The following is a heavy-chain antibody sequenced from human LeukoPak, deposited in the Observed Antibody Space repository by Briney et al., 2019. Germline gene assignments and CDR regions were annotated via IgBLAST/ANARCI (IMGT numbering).Heavy chain of an antibody. CDR3: ARQVGWLEYTVWFDY. Sequence: PSQTLSLTCTVSGGSISSSSYYLGWIRHPPGKGLEWIGSIYYSGSTYYNPSLKSRVTISVDTSKNQFSLKLSSVTAADTAVYYCARQVGWLEYTVWFDYWGQGTLVTVSS. J-gene: IGHJ4*02. V-gene: IGHV4-39*01. D-gene: IGHD5-24*01. CDR2: IYYSGST. CDR1: GGSISSSSYY.